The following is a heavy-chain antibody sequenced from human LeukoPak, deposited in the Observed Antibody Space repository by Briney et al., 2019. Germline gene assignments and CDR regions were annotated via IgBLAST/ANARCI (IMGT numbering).Heavy chain of an antibody. CDR3: AVSFRYLDL. Sequence: GGSLRLSCAASGFTFSSYSMTWVRQAPGKGLEWVSSMSNIGSHIYYADSVKGRFSISRDSAKNSLFLQMNSLRVEDTAIYYCAVSFRYLDLWGRGTLVTVSS. J-gene: IGHJ2*01. V-gene: IGHV3-21*01. CDR1: GFTFSSYS. CDR2: MSNIGSHI.